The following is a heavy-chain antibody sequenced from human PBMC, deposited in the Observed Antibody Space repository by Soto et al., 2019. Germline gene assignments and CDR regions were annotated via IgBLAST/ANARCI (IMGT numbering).Heavy chain of an antibody. Sequence: SETLSLTCAVYGGSFSGGGYYWSWIRQHPGKGLEWIGYIYYSGSTYYNPSLKSRVTISVDTSKNQFSLKLSSVTAADTAVYYCAASCVGCGGFNYYGMDVWGQGTTVTVSS. V-gene: IGHV4-31*11. CDR3: AASCVGCGGFNYYGMDV. CDR2: IYYSGST. D-gene: IGHD2-21*01. J-gene: IGHJ6*02. CDR1: GGSFSGGGYY.